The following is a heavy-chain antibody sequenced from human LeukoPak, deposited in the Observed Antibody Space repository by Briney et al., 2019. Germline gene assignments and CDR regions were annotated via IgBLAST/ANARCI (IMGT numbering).Heavy chain of an antibody. CDR1: RFTFSSYW. V-gene: IGHV3-7*01. J-gene: IGHJ4*02. Sequence: PGGSLRLSCAASRFTFSSYWMSWVRQAPGKGLEWVANIKQDGTGKYYVDSVKGRFTISRDNAKNSLYLQMNSLSAEDTAVYYCARGRYCSSTSCSAHFDSWGQGTLVTVSS. CDR3: ARGRYCSSTSCSAHFDS. D-gene: IGHD2-2*01. CDR2: IKQDGTGK.